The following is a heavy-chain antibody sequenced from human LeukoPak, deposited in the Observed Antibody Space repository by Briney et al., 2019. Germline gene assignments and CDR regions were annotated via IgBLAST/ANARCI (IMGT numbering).Heavy chain of an antibody. J-gene: IGHJ6*02. V-gene: IGHV1-46*01. CDR1: GYTFTSYY. CDR2: INPSGGST. CDR3: ARDLEGYSSSWYVTPAATRTGYYYYGMDV. Sequence: ASVKVSCTASGYTFTSYYMHWVRQAPGQGLEWMGIINPSGGSTSYAQKFQGRVTMARDTSTSTVYMELSSLRSEDTAVYYCARDLEGYSSSWYVTPAATRTGYYYYGMDVWGQGTTVTVSS. D-gene: IGHD6-13*01.